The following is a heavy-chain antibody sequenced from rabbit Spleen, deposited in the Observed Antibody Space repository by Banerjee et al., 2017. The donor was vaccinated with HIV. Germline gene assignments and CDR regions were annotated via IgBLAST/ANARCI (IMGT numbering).Heavy chain of an antibody. J-gene: IGHJ4*01. CDR2: IYTGSSGTT. V-gene: IGHV1S45*01. D-gene: IGHD1-1*01. Sequence: QEQLVESGGGLVQPEGSLTLTCTASGIDFSSSYWICWVRQAPGKGLEWIACIYTGSSGTTYYASWAKGRFTISKTSSTTVTLQMTSLTAVDTATYFCARGLYGSSGGNYVHNLWGPGTLVTVS. CDR3: ARGLYGSSGGNYVHNL. CDR1: GIDFSSSYW.